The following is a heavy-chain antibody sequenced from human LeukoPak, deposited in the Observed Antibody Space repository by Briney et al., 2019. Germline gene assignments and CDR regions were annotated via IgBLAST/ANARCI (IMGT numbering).Heavy chain of an antibody. V-gene: IGHV1-18*01. CDR1: GYTFTSYG. D-gene: IGHD2-21*02. J-gene: IGHJ4*02. CDR2: ISAYNGNT. CDR3: ARATTADGDFDY. Sequence: ASVKVSCKASGYTFTSYGISWVRQAPGQGLEWMGWISAYNGNTNYAQKLQGRVTMTTDTSTSTAYMELRSLRSEDTAVYYCARATTADGDFDYWGQGTLVTVSS.